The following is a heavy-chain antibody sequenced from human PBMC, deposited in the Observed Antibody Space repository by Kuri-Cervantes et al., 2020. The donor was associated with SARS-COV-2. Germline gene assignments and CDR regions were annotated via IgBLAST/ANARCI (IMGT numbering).Heavy chain of an antibody. D-gene: IGHD2-2*01. V-gene: IGHV1-69*05. Sequence: LVKVSCKASGGTFSSYAISWVRQAPGQGLEWMGGIIPIFGTANYAQKFQGRVTMTRDTSISTAYMELSRLRSDDTAVYYCARVLGSSTSCYWDWGQGTLVTVSS. CDR1: GGTFSSYA. J-gene: IGHJ4*02. CDR2: IIPIFGTA. CDR3: ARVLGSSTSCYWD.